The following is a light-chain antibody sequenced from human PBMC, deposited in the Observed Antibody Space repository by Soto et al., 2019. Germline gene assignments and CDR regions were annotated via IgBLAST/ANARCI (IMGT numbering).Light chain of an antibody. CDR2: KAS. V-gene: IGKV1-5*03. CDR3: QQYNSYWT. J-gene: IGKJ1*01. Sequence: DIQMTQSPSTLSASVGDRVTITCRASQSISSWLAWYQQKPGKAPNLLIYKASSLEGGVPSRFSGSGSGTESTLTISSLQPDDFATYYCQQYNSYWTFGQGTKVDIK. CDR1: QSISSW.